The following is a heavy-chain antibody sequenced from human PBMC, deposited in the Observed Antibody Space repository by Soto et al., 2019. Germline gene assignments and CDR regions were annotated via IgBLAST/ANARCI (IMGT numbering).Heavy chain of an antibody. CDR3: ARERWHTDY. CDR2: ISSSGSTI. D-gene: IGHD2-15*01. Sequence: GGSLRLSCAASVFTFSSYEMNLVRQAPGKGLEWVSYISSSGSTIYYADSVEGRFTISRDNAKNSLYLQMNSLRAEDTAVYYCARERWHTDYWGQGTPVTVSS. V-gene: IGHV3-48*03. CDR1: VFTFSSYE. J-gene: IGHJ4*02.